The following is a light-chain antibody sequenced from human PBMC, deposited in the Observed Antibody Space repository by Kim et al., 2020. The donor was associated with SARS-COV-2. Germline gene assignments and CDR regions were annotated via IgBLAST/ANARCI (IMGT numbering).Light chain of an antibody. V-gene: IGKV3D-15*01. J-gene: IGKJ4*01. Sequence: VSPGERATRSCTASQSVRSSLAWYQQKPGQAPRLLIYDASSRATGVPARFTGSGSGTEFTLTISSLQSEDFAMYFCKQYYSWSAVTFGGGTKLEIK. CDR2: DAS. CDR3: KQYYSWSAVT. CDR1: QSVRSS.